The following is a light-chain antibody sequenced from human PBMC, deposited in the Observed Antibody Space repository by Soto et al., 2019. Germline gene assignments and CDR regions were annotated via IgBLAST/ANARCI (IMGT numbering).Light chain of an antibody. CDR3: MQNTHWPRT. Sequence: DVVLTQSPLSLPVTLGQPASISCTSSQALVYGDGNTYLIWDQQRPGQSPRGLIYNVSRRDSGVPDRFSGSGSGTDFTLKISRVEAEDVGIYYCMQNTHWPRTFGQGTKVEIK. V-gene: IGKV2-30*01. J-gene: IGKJ1*01. CDR2: NVS. CDR1: QALVYGDGNTY.